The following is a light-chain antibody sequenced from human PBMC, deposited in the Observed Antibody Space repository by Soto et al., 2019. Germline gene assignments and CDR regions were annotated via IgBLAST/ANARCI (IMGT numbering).Light chain of an antibody. Sequence: QSVLTQPPSVSGAPGQRVTISCTGSSSNIGAGYDVHWYQQLPGTAPKLLIFGNNNRPSGVPDRLSGSKSGTSASLAITGRQADDEADYYCQSYYSSLSGWVFGGGTKVTVL. CDR3: QSYYSSLSGWV. V-gene: IGLV1-40*01. CDR1: SSNIGAGYD. J-gene: IGLJ3*02. CDR2: GNN.